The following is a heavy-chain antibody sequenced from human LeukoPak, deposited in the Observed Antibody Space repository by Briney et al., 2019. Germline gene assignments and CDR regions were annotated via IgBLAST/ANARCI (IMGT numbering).Heavy chain of an antibody. V-gene: IGHV1-24*01. CDR3: ATLDSYYDNSGRPLVPD. CDR1: GYTLTDFS. Sequence: ASVKVSCNISGYTLTDFSMHWVRQAPGKGHEWMGGFNREDDEAIYAPHFQGRVTVTEDTSTDTAYMELSSLRSEDAAVYYCATLDSYYDNSGRPLVPDWGQGTLVTVSS. J-gene: IGHJ4*02. D-gene: IGHD3-22*01. CDR2: FNREDDEA.